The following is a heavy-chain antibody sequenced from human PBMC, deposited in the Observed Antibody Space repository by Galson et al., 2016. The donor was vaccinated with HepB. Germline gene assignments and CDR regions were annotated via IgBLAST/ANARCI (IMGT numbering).Heavy chain of an antibody. Sequence: SVKVSCKASGYTFTSYAMHWVRQAPGQRLEWMGWINAGNDNTKYSQKFQGRVTITRDTSASTVYMELSSLRSEDTAVYYCASANSRYCSSTSCYDEGGFEPWGQGTLVTVSS. V-gene: IGHV1-3*01. J-gene: IGHJ5*02. CDR3: ASANSRYCSSTSCYDEGGFEP. CDR2: INAGNDNT. D-gene: IGHD2-2*01. CDR1: GYTFTSYA.